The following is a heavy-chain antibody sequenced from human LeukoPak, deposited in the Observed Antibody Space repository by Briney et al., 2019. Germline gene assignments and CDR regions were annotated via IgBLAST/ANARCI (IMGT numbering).Heavy chain of an antibody. CDR2: IYYSGST. CDR1: GGSISSYY. D-gene: IGHD3-3*01. J-gene: IGHJ4*02. Sequence: SETLSLTCTVSGGSISSYYWSWIRQPPGKGLEWIGYIYYSGSTNYNPSLKSRVTISVDTSKNQFSLKLSSVTAADTAVYYCAREYYDFSFDYWGQGTLVTVSS. CDR3: AREYYDFSFDY. V-gene: IGHV4-59*01.